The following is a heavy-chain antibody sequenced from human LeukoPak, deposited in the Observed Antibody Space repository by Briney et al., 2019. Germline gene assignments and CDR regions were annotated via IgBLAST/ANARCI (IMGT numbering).Heavy chain of an antibody. J-gene: IGHJ5*02. CDR2: INHSGST. CDR3: ARVGQWVLPAIDP. V-gene: IGHV4-34*01. Sequence: KPSEPLSLTSAAYCRSFSGYYWCWIRQPPGQGLAWIGEINHSGSTNYNASLKSRVTISVDTSKNQFSLKLSSVTAADTAVYYCARVGQWVLPAIDPWGQGTLVTVSS. CDR1: CRSFSGYY. D-gene: IGHD1-26*01.